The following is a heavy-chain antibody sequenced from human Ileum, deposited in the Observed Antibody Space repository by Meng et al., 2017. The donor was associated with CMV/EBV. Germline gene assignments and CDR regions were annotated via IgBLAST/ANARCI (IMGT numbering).Heavy chain of an antibody. Sequence: SGGSFNIYAFTCVRQAPAQGLEWMGGVIPVFGTAHYAQKFQGRVTITTDESTSTAYMELTSLRSEDTAIYYCAKDHSNTWYGWGWFDPWGQGTLVTVSS. J-gene: IGHJ5*02. CDR3: AKDHSNTWYGWGWFDP. CDR1: GGSFNIYA. CDR2: VIPVFGTA. V-gene: IGHV1-69*05. D-gene: IGHD6-13*01.